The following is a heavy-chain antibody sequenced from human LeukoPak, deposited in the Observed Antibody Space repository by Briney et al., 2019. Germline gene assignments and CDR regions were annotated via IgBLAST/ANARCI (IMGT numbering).Heavy chain of an antibody. CDR1: GGSISTGSYY. J-gene: IGHJ3*02. Sequence: PSQTLSLTCTVSGGSISTGSYYWSWIRQPPGKGLEWIGYMYSSGSTIYNPSLKSRITISADTSKNQFSLKLSSVTAADTAVYYCARLSIAGGSSSWREGPDAFDIWGQGTMVTVSS. CDR2: MYSSGST. D-gene: IGHD6-13*01. V-gene: IGHV4-61*09. CDR3: ARLSIAGGSSSWREGPDAFDI.